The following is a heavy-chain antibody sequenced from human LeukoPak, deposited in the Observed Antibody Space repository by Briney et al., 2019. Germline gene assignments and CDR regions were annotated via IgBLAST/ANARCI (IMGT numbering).Heavy chain of an antibody. CDR3: VRLRRNSDTSGFYYYYDF. J-gene: IGHJ4*02. Sequence: GGSLRLSCAASGYTFSSYSINWVRQAPGKGLEWVSSISVRSNYIYYADSVRGRFRSSRDDARDSLYLQMNSLRAEDTAVYYCVRLRRNSDTSGFYYYYDFWGQGTLVTVSS. D-gene: IGHD3-22*01. V-gene: IGHV3-21*01. CDR2: ISVRSNYI. CDR1: GYTFSSYS.